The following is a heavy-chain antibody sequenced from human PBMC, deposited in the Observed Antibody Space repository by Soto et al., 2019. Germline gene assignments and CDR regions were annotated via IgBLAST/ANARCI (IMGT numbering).Heavy chain of an antibody. Sequence: EVRLLESGGGLAQPGGSRRLSCEASGFTFSSSAMNGVRQAPGKGLEWVSSIRVGGGDTFYADSVRGRFTVSRDISRNTLYLQMNSLRAEDTAIYYCAKCSVGTVRTSGWCNWFDPWGQGTLVTVSS. J-gene: IGHJ5*02. CDR2: IRVGGGDT. D-gene: IGHD6-19*01. CDR1: GFTFSSSA. V-gene: IGHV3-23*01. CDR3: AKCSVGTVRTSGWCNWFDP.